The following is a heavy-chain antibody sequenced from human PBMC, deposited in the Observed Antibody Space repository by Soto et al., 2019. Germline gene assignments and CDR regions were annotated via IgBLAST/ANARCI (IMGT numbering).Heavy chain of an antibody. CDR2: IYHSGST. Sequence: SVTLSFPCAVSGGSISGGGYSWSWIRQPQGKGLAWIGYIYHSGSTYYNPSLKSRVSISVDRSKNRISLKLSSVTAAFTAVYYCARASRRLCSGVRCYPGACDIVGQER. V-gene: IGHV4-30-2*01. D-gene: IGHD2-15*01. CDR1: GGSISGGGYS. CDR3: ARASRRLCSGVRCYPGACDI. J-gene: IGHJ3*02.